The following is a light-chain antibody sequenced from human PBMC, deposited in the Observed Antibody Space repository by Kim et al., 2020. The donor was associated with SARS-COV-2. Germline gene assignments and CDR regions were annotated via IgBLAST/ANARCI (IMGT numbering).Light chain of an antibody. J-gene: IGKJ4*01. CDR1: QSISIY. CDR3: QQRINWPPAVT. Sequence: PGERATLSCRASQSISIYLAWYQQKPGQAPRLLIYDASNRATGIPDRFSGSGSGTDFTLTISSLEPEDFAIYYCQQRINWPPAVTFGGGTKVDIK. V-gene: IGKV3-11*01. CDR2: DAS.